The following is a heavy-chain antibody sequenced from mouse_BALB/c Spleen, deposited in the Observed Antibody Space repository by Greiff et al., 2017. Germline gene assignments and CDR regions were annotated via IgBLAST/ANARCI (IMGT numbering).Heavy chain of an antibody. D-gene: IGHD2-1*01. CDR3: ARSGARVTSYYYAMDY. CDR1: GYTFTNYW. CDR2: IYPGGGYT. J-gene: IGHJ4*01. Sequence: QVHVKQSGAELVRPGTSVKISCKASGYTFTNYWLGWVKQRPGHGLEWIGDIYPGGGYTNYNEKFKGKATLTADTSSSTAYMQLSSLTSEDSAVYFCARSGARVTSYYYAMDYWGQGTSVTVSS. V-gene: IGHV1-63*02.